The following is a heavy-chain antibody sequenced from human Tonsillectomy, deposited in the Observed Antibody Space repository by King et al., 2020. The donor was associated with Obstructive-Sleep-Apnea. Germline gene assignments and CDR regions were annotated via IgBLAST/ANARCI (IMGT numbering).Heavy chain of an antibody. CDR1: GYSFTSYW. D-gene: IGHD6-19*01. CDR2: IFPADSDT. J-gene: IGHJ4*02. CDR3: VSHGVSSGWNGGDY. V-gene: IGHV5-51*01. Sequence: QLVQSGVEVKKPGESLKISCKGSGYSFTSYWIGWVRQMPGKGLEWMGIIFPADSDTTYSPSFQGQVTISVDRSINTAFLQWSSLKASDTAKYYCVSHGVSSGWNGGDYWGQGTLVTVSS.